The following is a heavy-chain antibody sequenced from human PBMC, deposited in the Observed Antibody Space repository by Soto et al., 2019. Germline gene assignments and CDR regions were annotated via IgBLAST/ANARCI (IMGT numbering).Heavy chain of an antibody. D-gene: IGHD3-9*01. J-gene: IGHJ4*02. CDR1: GYTFTSYA. V-gene: IGHV1-3*01. CDR3: ARNLGYDILTGYNY. CDR2: INAGNGNT. Sequence: QVQLVQSGAEVKKPGDSVKVSCKASGYTFTSYAMHWVRQAPGQRRERMGWINAGNGNTKYSQKFKGRVTITRDTSESTAYKEMSRLRYEATAVYYCARNLGYDILTGYNYWGQGTLVTVSS.